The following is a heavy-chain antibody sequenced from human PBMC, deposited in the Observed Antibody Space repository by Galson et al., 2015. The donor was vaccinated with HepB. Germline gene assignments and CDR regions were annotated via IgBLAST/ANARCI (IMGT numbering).Heavy chain of an antibody. D-gene: IGHD2-21*01. CDR2: IVPIIGVP. J-gene: IGHJ4*02. CDR1: GDTFHRYT. CDR3: AREGDGAYFDY. Sequence: SVKVSCKASGDTFHRYTVNWVRQAPRQGLEWMGGIVPIIGVPHYAQKFQGRVTITADKSTNTDYMELSSLRSDDTAIYYCAREGDGAYFDYWGQGTLVTVSS. V-gene: IGHV1-69*10.